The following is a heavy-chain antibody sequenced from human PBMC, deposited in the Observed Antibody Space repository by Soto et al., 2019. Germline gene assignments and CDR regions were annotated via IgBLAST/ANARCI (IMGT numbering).Heavy chain of an antibody. CDR1: GGSISSDYYY. D-gene: IGHD3-3*02. Sequence: SETLSLTCTVSGGSISSDYYYWSWIRQPPGKGLEWIGYIYYSGSTYYNPSLKSRVTISVDTSKNQFSLKLTSVTAADTAVYYCARDPFNIFGVARDDMEVWGQGTTVTVS. CDR2: IYYSGST. V-gene: IGHV4-30-4*01. J-gene: IGHJ6*02. CDR3: ARDPFNIFGVARDDMEV.